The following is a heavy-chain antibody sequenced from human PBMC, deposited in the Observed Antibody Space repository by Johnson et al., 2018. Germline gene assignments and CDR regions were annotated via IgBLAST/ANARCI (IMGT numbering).Heavy chain of an antibody. J-gene: IGHJ6*03. V-gene: IGHV3-74*03. D-gene: IGHD2-15*01. CDR3: ARDGCSGGTCYFKNYMDV. Sequence: VQLQESGGGTVQLGGSXRLSCAASGFTFSIYCMHWVRQVPGKGLVWLSRINHDGSSTYADSERVRFTISRDNTKNTVYLQMNNLRSDDTAGYSCARDGCSGGTCYFKNYMDVWGKGTTVTVSS. CDR1: GFTFSIYC. CDR2: INHDGSS.